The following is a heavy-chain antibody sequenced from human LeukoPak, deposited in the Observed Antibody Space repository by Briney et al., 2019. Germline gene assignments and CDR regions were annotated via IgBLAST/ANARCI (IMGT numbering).Heavy chain of an antibody. CDR1: GFTFNSYS. V-gene: IGHV3-21*01. D-gene: IGHD2-2*01. CDR3: ARDTCRGSSSCCLDY. J-gene: IGHJ4*02. Sequence: GGSLRLSCAASGFTFNSYSMNWVRQAPGKGLEWLSSISRNSDYIYYAGSVKGRFTISRDNAKNALYLQMNSLRGEDTAVYYCARDTCRGSSSCCLDYWGQGTLVTVSS. CDR2: ISRNSDYI.